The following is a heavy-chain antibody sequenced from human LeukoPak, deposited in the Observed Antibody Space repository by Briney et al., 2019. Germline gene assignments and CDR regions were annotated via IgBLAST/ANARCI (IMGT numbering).Heavy chain of an antibody. CDR2: IIPIFGTA. J-gene: IGHJ6*02. D-gene: IGHD3-10*01. Sequence: GASVKVSCKASGGTFSSYAISWVRQAPGQRLEWMGGIIPIFGTANYAQKFQGRVTITADESTSTAYMELSSLRSEDTAVYYCARAAQYYYGSGSPDYYYYGMDVWGQGTTVTVSS. V-gene: IGHV1-69*13. CDR3: ARAAQYYYGSGSPDYYYYGMDV. CDR1: GGTFSSYA.